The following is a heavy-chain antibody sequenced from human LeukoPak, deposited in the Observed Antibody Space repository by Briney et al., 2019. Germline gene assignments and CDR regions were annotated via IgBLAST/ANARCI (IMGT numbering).Heavy chain of an antibody. V-gene: IGHV4-39*07. CDR1: GGSISSSSYY. J-gene: IGHJ4*02. D-gene: IGHD6-19*01. CDR3: ARREQWLVGDDY. CDR2: IYYSGST. Sequence: SETLSLTCTVSGGSISSSSYYWGWIRQPPGKGLEWIGSIYYSGSTYYNPSLKSRVTISVDTSRNQFSLKLSSVTAADTAVYYCARREQWLVGDDYWGQGTLVTVSS.